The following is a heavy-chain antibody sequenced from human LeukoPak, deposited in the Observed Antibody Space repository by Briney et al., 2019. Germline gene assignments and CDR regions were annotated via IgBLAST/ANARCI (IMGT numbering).Heavy chain of an antibody. CDR2: IYYSGST. CDR1: GGSISSSSYY. J-gene: IGHJ5*02. D-gene: IGHD6-13*01. Sequence: SETLSLTCTVSGGSISSSSYYWGWIRQPPGKGLEWIGSIYYSGSTYYNPSLKSRVSISVDTSKNPFSLKLSSVTAADTAVYYCARLRGSSWYFVGWFDPWGQGTLVTVSS. CDR3: ARLRGSSWYFVGWFDP. V-gene: IGHV4-39*01.